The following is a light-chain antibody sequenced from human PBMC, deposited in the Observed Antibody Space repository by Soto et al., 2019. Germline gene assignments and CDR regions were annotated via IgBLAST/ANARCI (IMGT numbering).Light chain of an antibody. CDR1: SSNIGSNT. CDR3: AAWDDSLNGREV. Sequence: QAVVTQPPSASGTHGQRVTISCSGSSSNIGSNTVNWYQQLPGTAPKLLIYSNNQLPSGVPDRFSGSKSGTSASLAISGLQSEDEADYYCAAWDDSLNGREVFGGGTKLTVL. V-gene: IGLV1-44*01. J-gene: IGLJ2*01. CDR2: SNN.